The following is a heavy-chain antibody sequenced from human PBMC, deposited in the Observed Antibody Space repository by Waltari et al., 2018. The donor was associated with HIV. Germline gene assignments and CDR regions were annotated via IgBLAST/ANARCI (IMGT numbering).Heavy chain of an antibody. CDR1: GFTFGDYA. J-gene: IGHJ4*02. D-gene: IGHD4-17*01. V-gene: IGHV3-49*03. CDR2: IRSKAYGGTT. Sequence: EVQLVESGGGLVQPGRSLRLSCTASGFTFGDYAMSWFRQAPGKGLDGLGCIRSKAYGGTTEYAASVKGRFTISRDDSRSIAYLQMNSLQTEDTAAYYCTKGRMTTDYWGQGTLVTVSS. CDR3: TKGRMTTDY.